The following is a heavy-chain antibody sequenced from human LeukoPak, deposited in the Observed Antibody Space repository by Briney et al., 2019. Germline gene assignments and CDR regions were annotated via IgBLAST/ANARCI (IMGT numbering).Heavy chain of an antibody. CDR2: IKQDGSEI. Sequence: GGSLGLSCAASGFTFSSSWMSWVRQAPGKGLQWVANIKQDGSEIYYVDSVKGRFTISRDNAKNSLYLQMNSLRAEDTAVYYCTRNYYWGQGTLVTVSS. J-gene: IGHJ4*02. V-gene: IGHV3-7*01. CDR1: GFTFSSSW. CDR3: TRNYY.